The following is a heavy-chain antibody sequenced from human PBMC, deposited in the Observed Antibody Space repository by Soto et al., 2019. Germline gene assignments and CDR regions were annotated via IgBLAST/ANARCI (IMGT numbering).Heavy chain of an antibody. V-gene: IGHV3-30*04. CDR2: ISYDGSNK. D-gene: IGHD3-10*02. CDR1: GFTFSSYA. Sequence: GGSLRLSCAASGFTFSSYAMHWVRQAPGKGLEWVAVISYDGSNKYYADSVKGRFTISRDNSENTLYLQMNSLRAEDTAVYYCARDYVEHYFDYWGQGTLVTVSS. CDR3: ARDYVEHYFDY. J-gene: IGHJ4*02.